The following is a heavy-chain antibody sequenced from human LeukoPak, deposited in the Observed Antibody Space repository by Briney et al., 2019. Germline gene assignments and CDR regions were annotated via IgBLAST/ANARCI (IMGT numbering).Heavy chain of an antibody. CDR1: GFTFISYS. D-gene: IGHD3-22*01. J-gene: IGHJ4*02. V-gene: IGHV3-21*01. Sequence: GGSLRLSCAASGFTFISYSMNWVRQAPGKGLEWVSSISSSSSYIYYVDSVKGRFTISRDNAKNSLYLQMNSLRAEDTAVYYCARDFYRIVVVPHYFDYWGQGTLVTVSS. CDR2: ISSSSSYI. CDR3: ARDFYRIVVVPHYFDY.